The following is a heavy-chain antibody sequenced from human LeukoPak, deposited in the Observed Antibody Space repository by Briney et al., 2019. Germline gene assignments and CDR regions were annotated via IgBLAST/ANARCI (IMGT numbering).Heavy chain of an antibody. D-gene: IGHD3-10*01. CDR2: INPNSGGT. V-gene: IGHV1-2*02. J-gene: IGHJ4*02. CDR1: GYTFTGYY. Sequence: ASVKVSCKASGYTFTGYYMHWVRQAPGQGLEWMGWINPNSGGTNYAQKFQGRVTMTEDTSTDTAYMELSSLRSEDTAVYYCATVNYYGSGRYYGLLKYFDYWGQGTLVTVSS. CDR3: ATVNYYGSGRYYGLLKYFDY.